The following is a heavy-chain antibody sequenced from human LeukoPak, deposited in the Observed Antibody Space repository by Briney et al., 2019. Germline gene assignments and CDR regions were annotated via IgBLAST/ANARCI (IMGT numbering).Heavy chain of an antibody. CDR1: GGSISSSSYY. J-gene: IGHJ4*02. D-gene: IGHD4-17*01. V-gene: IGHV4-39*07. Sequence: SETLSLTCTVSGGSISSSSYYWGWIRQPPGKGLEWIGSIYYSGSTYYNPSLKSRVTISVDTSKNQFSLKLSSVTAADTAVYYCAVTYGDYQIDYWGQGTLVTVSS. CDR2: IYYSGST. CDR3: AVTYGDYQIDY.